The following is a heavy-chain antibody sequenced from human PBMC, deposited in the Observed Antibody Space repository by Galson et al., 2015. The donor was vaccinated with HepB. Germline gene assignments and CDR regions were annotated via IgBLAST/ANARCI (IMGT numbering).Heavy chain of an antibody. Sequence: SLRLSCAASGFTFSSYAMSWVRQAPGKGLEWVSAISGSGGSTYYADSVKGRFTISRDNSKNTLYLQMNSLRAEDTAVYYCAKPRRVWGSYRVWGQGTLVTVSS. CDR1: GFTFSSYA. D-gene: IGHD3-16*02. V-gene: IGHV3-23*01. CDR2: ISGSGGST. J-gene: IGHJ4*02. CDR3: AKPRRVWGSYRV.